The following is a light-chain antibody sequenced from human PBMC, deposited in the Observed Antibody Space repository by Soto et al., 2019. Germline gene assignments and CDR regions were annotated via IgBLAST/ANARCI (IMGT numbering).Light chain of an antibody. Sequence: RVMTQSPATLSLSHGERATLSCWASQSVSSNLAWYQQKPGQAPRLLIYDVSTRATGIPARFSGSGSGTEFTLTISSLQSEDFGVYYCQQYDDWPPWTFGQGTKVDIK. V-gene: IGKV3-15*01. CDR3: QQYDDWPPWT. J-gene: IGKJ1*01. CDR2: DVS. CDR1: QSVSSN.